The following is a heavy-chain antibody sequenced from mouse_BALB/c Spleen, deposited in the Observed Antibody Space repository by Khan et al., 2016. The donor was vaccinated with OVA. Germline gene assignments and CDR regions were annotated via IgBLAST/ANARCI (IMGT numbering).Heavy chain of an antibody. CDR3: TRRGTARATLWFAY. Sequence: QVRLQQSGAAPVKPGASVKLSCKASGYTFTSYYIYWLKQRPGQGLEWIGEINPSNGGTNFNEKFKSTATLTVDKSSSTAYMQLSSLTSADSAVYYCTRRGTARATLWFAYWGQGTLVTVSA. V-gene: IGHV1S81*02. CDR1: GYTFTSYY. J-gene: IGHJ3*01. CDR2: INPSNGGT. D-gene: IGHD3-1*01.